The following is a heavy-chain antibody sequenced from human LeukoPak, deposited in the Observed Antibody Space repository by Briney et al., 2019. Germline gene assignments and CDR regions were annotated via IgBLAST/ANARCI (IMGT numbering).Heavy chain of an antibody. D-gene: IGHD2-2*01. J-gene: IGHJ6*03. CDR1: GVSISSGSYY. Sequence: SQTLSLTCTVSGVSISSGSYYWSWIRQPAGKGLEWIGRIYTSGSTNSNPSLKSRVTISVDTSKNQFSLKLSSVTAADTAVYYCARVVVVPAAIFYYYYYMDVWGKGTTVTVSS. V-gene: IGHV4-61*02. CDR3: ARVVVVPAAIFYYYYYMDV. CDR2: IYTSGST.